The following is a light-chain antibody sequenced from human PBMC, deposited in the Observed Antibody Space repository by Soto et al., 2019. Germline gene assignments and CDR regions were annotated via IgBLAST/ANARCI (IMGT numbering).Light chain of an antibody. CDR3: QHYGPSPGYT. V-gene: IGKV3-20*01. Sequence: EIVLTQSPGTLSLSPGERATLSCRASQSVTSSYFAWYQHKPGQAPRLLTYAASDRATGIPDRFIGSGSVTNFTLTITRLEPEDFAVYYCQHYGPSPGYTFGQGTKLEI. J-gene: IGKJ2*01. CDR1: QSVTSSY. CDR2: AAS.